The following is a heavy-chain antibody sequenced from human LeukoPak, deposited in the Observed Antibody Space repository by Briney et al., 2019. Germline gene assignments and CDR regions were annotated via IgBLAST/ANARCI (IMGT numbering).Heavy chain of an antibody. J-gene: IGHJ4*02. CDR1: GFTFSSYG. V-gene: IGHV3-30*04. D-gene: IGHD3-3*01. CDR3: ARPAGSVTIFGVVDYFDY. Sequence: PGGSLRLSCQVSGFTFSSYGMNWVRQAPGKGLDWVAIVAYDGSNENYAESVKGRFTISRDNSKNMLYLQMNSLRAEDTAVYFCARPAGSVTIFGVVDYFDYWGPGTLVTVSS. CDR2: VAYDGSNE.